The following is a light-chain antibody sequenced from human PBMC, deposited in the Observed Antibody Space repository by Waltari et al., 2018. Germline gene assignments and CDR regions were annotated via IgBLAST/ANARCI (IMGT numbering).Light chain of an antibody. CDR2: WAS. CDR1: QSVLYSSNNKNY. V-gene: IGKV4-1*01. J-gene: IGKJ2*01. CDR3: QQYYSTPHA. Sequence: DIVMTQSPDSLAVSLGERAAINCKSSQSVLYSSNNKNYLAWYQQKPGQPPRLLIYWASTRESGVPDRFSGSGSGTDFTLTISSLQAEDVAGYHCQQYYSTPHAFGQGTKLEIK.